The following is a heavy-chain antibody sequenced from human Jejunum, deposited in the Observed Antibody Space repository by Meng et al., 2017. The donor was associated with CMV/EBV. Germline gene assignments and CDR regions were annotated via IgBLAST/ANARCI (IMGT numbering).Heavy chain of an antibody. CDR3: ARGLMGCTSTSCYSGWFDP. Sequence: SFAMSWVRQAPGKGLEWVSTISGSGGGIYYADSVKGRFTISRDNSKNSLFLQMNSLRAEDTAVYYCARGLMGCTSTSCYSGWFDPWGQGTLVTVSS. V-gene: IGHV3-23*01. J-gene: IGHJ5*02. D-gene: IGHD2-2*02. CDR2: ISGSGGGI. CDR1: SFA.